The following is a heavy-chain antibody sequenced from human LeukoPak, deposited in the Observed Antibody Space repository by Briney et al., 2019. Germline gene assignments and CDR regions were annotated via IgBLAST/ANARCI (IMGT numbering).Heavy chain of an antibody. CDR2: ISSSSSYI. CDR1: GFTFSSYS. J-gene: IGHJ6*03. V-gene: IGHV3-21*01. D-gene: IGHD3-3*01. Sequence: GGSLRLSCAASGFTFSSYSMNWVRQAPGKGLEWVSSISSSSSYIYYADSVKGRFTISRDNAKNSLYLQMNSLGAEDTAVYYCARDVSAIFGVVIHMGGVGLTMDVWGKGTTVTVSS. CDR3: ARDVSAIFGVVIHMGGVGLTMDV.